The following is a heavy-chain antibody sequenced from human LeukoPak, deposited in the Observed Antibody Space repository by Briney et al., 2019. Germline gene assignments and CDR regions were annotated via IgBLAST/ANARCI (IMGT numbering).Heavy chain of an antibody. CDR3: ARDTYYDSSGYTYYYYGMDV. J-gene: IGHJ6*02. CDR2: ISGSGSTI. CDR1: GFTFSSYE. D-gene: IGHD3-22*01. V-gene: IGHV3-48*03. Sequence: GGSLRLSCAASGFTFSSYEMNWVRQAPGKGLEWVSCISGSGSTIYYADSVKGRFTISRDNAKNSLHLQMISLRAEDTAVYYCARDTYYDSSGYTYYYYGMDVWGQGTTVTVSS.